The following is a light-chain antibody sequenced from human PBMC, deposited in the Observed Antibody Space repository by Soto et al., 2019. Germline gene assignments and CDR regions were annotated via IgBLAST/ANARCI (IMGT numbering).Light chain of an antibody. Sequence: LTQPASVSGSSGQSITISCTGTSSDVGLYDYVSWYQQHPGKAPQLMIYAVSNRPSGVSNRFSASKSGNTASMFISGLPAEDEADDYCSSYASDSSSVFGSGTKVTVL. CDR2: AVS. V-gene: IGLV2-14*01. CDR3: SSYASDSSSV. J-gene: IGLJ1*01. CDR1: SSDVGLYDY.